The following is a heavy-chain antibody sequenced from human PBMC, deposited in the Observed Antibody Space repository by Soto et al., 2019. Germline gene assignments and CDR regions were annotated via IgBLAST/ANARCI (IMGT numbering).Heavy chain of an antibody. CDR1: GGTSSSYA. CDR2: IIPIFGTA. V-gene: IGHV1-69*13. CDR3: ARGKSAAGTGTAFYY. D-gene: IGHD6-13*01. Sequence: RASVEVSCKASGGTSSSYAISWVRQAPGQGLEWMGGIIPIFGTANYAQKFQGRVTITADESTSTAYMELSSLRSEDTAVYYCARGKSAAGTGTAFYYWGQGTLVTVSS. J-gene: IGHJ4*02.